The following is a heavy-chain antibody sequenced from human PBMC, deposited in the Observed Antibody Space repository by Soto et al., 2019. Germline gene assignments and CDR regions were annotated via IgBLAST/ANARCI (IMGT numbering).Heavy chain of an antibody. V-gene: IGHV3-48*03. CDR1: GFTFSSYE. CDR2: ISSSASTT. J-gene: IGHJ4*02. D-gene: IGHD6-19*01. CDR3: AKAEKSSAVAGYFDS. Sequence: GGSLRLSCAASGFTFSSYEMHWVRQAPGKGLQWVSYISSSASTTYYADSVKGRFTISRDNARNSLYLQMNSLRAEDTAVYYCAKAEKSSAVAGYFDSWGQGTLVTVSS.